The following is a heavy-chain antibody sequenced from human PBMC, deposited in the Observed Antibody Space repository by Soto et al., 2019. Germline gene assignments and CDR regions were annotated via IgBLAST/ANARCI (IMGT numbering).Heavy chain of an antibody. CDR3: ARERSFDWLPALDY. CDR2: INAGNGNT. CDR1: GYTFTSYA. Sequence: ASVKVSCKASGYTFTSYAMHWVRQAPGQRLEWMGWINAGNGNTKYSQKFQGRVTIARDTSASTAYMELSSLTSEDTAVYYCARERSFDWLPALDYWGKGPLATVPP. V-gene: IGHV1-3*01. J-gene: IGHJ4*02. D-gene: IGHD3-9*01.